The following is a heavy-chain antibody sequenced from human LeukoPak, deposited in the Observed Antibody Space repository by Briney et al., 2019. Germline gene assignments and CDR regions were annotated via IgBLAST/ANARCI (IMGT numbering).Heavy chain of an antibody. V-gene: IGHV4-61*01. D-gene: IGHD3-22*01. J-gene: IGHJ5*02. CDR1: GGSISSSNYY. Sequence: SETLSLTCTVSGGSISSSNYYWSWIRQPPGKGLEWIGYIYYSGSTNYNPSLKSRVTISVDTSKNQFSLKLSSVTAADTAVYYCARQGDYYDSSGYLWGQGTLVTVSS. CDR3: ARQGDYYDSSGYL. CDR2: IYYSGST.